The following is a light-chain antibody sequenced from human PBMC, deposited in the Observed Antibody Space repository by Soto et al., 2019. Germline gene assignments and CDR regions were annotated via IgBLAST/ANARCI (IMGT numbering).Light chain of an antibody. CDR2: GAS. CDR1: QSASSSY. J-gene: IGKJ4*01. Sequence: EIVLTQSPGTLSSSQGERATLSCRASQSASSSYLAWYQQKPGQAPRLLIYGASSRATGIPDRFSGSGSGTDFTLTISRLEPEDFAVYYCQQYGSSPLTFGGGTKVDIK. CDR3: QQYGSSPLT. V-gene: IGKV3-20*01.